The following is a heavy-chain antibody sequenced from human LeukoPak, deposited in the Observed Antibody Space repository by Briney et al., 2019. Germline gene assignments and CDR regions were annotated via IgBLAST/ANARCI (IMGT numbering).Heavy chain of an antibody. CDR3: ARTRSYGDHYYYMDV. CDR1: GFTFSSYA. V-gene: IGHV3-30*04. Sequence: GGSLRLSCAASGFTFSSYAMHWVRQAPGKGLEWVAVISYDGSNKYYADSVRGRFTISRDNAKNSLYLQMNSLRAEDTALYYCARTRSYGDHYYYMDVWGKGTTVTVSS. J-gene: IGHJ6*03. CDR2: ISYDGSNK. D-gene: IGHD4-17*01.